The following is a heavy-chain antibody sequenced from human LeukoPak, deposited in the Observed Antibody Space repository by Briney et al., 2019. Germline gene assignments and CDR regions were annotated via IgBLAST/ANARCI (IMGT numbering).Heavy chain of an antibody. CDR3: ARLPHTVTGWFDP. Sequence: GESLKISCEGSGYTFTSYWIAWVRQMPGKGLEWMGIIYPGDSDTRYSPSFQGQVTISADKSISTAYLQWSSLTASDTAMYYCARLPHTVTGWFDPWGQGTLVTVSS. CDR2: IYPGDSDT. J-gene: IGHJ5*02. D-gene: IGHD4-17*01. CDR1: GYTFTSYW. V-gene: IGHV5-51*01.